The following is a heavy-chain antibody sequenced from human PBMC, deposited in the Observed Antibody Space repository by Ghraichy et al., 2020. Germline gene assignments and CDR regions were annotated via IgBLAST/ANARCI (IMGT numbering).Heavy chain of an antibody. CDR2: ISSSSSYI. J-gene: IGHJ4*02. CDR1: GFTFSSYS. Sequence: LSLTCAASGFTFSSYSMNWVRQAPGKGLEWVSSISSSSSYIYYADSVKGRFTISRDNAKNSLYLQMNSLRAEDTAVYYCARDLRDSSSWYSGYWGQGTLVTVSS. CDR3: ARDLRDSSSWYSGY. V-gene: IGHV3-21*01. D-gene: IGHD6-13*01.